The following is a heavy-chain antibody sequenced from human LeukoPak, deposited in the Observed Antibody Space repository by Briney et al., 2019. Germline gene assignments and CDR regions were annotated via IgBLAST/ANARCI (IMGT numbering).Heavy chain of an antibody. CDR3: ARGVGWFDP. CDR2: INEDGSEK. V-gene: IGHV3-7*04. CDR1: GFSFSNHW. D-gene: IGHD2-2*01. J-gene: IGHJ5*02. Sequence: GGSLRLSCEASGFSFSNHWMSWVRQAPGKGLEWVANINEDGSEKTYVDSVKGRFTISRDYVKKSVYLQMNSLTAEDTAMYYCARGVGWFDPWGQGTLVTVSS.